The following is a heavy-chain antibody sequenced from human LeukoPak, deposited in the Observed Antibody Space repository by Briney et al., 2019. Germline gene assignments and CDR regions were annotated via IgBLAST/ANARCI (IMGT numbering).Heavy chain of an antibody. D-gene: IGHD1-1*01. CDR2: ISSDGSNE. V-gene: IGHV3-30-3*01. CDR3: ATYNNNWANFDY. J-gene: IGHJ4*02. CDR1: GLTFSSHY. Sequence: GRSLRLSCAASGLTFSSHYMHWVRQAPGKGLEWVSAISSDGSNEDYADSVQGRFTISRDNSKNTLYLQMNSLRAEDTAVYYCATYNNNWANFDYWGQGTLVIVSS.